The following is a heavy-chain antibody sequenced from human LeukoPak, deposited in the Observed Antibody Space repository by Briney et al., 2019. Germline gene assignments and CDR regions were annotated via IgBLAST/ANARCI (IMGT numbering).Heavy chain of an antibody. J-gene: IGHJ4*02. CDR2: IRYDGSSK. D-gene: IGHD3-3*01. Sequence: PGGSLRLSCAASGFIFSTYVMHWVRQAPGKGLEWVAFIRYDGSSKYYADSVKGRFTISRDNSKNILYLQMNSLRAEDTAVYYRAKLKSNYDFWSGFDYWGQGTLVTVSS. CDR3: AKLKSNYDFWSGFDY. V-gene: IGHV3-30*02. CDR1: GFIFSTYV.